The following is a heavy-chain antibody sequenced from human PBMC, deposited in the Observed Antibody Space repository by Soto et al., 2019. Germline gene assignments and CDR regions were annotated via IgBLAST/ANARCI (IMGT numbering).Heavy chain of an antibody. CDR3: ARMYSGSFPDY. D-gene: IGHD1-26*01. V-gene: IGHV4-31*03. Sequence: QVQLQESGPGLVKPSQTLSLTCTVSGGSISSGGYYWSWIRQHPGKGLEWIGYIYYSGSTYNNPSLTRRVSISVHTSKNQFSLKLSSVTAADTAVYYCARMYSGSFPDYWGQGTLVIVSS. CDR1: GGSISSGGYY. CDR2: IYYSGST. J-gene: IGHJ4*02.